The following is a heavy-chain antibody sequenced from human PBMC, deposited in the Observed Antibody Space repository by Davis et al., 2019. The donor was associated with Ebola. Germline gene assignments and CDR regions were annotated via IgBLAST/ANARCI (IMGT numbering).Heavy chain of an antibody. Sequence: PGGSLRLSCAASGFAFDDFGMSWVRQAPGRGLEWVAGINWNGASTGYAVSVKRRFTVSRDNAKNSLYLQMNSLRAEDTAVYYCATGPTWEVVALDIWGQGTMVTVSS. CDR3: ATGPTWEVVALDI. CDR1: GFAFDDFG. D-gene: IGHD1-7*01. J-gene: IGHJ3*02. CDR2: INWNGAST. V-gene: IGHV3-20*04.